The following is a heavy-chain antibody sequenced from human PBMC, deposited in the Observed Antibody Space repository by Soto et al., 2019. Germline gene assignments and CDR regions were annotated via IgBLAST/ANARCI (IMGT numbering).Heavy chain of an antibody. CDR1: GYTLTELS. J-gene: IGHJ1*01. CDR2: FDPEDGET. V-gene: IGHV1-24*01. Sequence: ASVKVSCKVSGYTLTELSMHWVRQAPGKGLEWMGGFDPEDGETIYAQKFQGRVTMTEDTSTDTAYMELSSLRSEDTAVYYCATVPRYSSGREYFQHWGQGTLVTVSS. D-gene: IGHD6-19*01. CDR3: ATVPRYSSGREYFQH.